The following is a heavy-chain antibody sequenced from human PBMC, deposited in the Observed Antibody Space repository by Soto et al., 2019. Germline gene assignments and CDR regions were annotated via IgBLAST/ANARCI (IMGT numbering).Heavy chain of an antibody. Sequence: YYSGSTNYNPSLKSRVTISVATSKTQFSLKLSSVTAADTAVYYCATLRGYSGYADYWGQGTLVTVSS. D-gene: IGHD5-12*01. V-gene: IGHV4-59*08. CDR3: ATLRGYSGYADY. J-gene: IGHJ4*02. CDR2: YYSGST.